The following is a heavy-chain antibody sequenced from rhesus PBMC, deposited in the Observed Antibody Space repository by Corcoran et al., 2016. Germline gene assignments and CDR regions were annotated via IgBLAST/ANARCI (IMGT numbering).Heavy chain of an antibody. CDR1: GGSISSGYYY. CDR3: ARGESLFDV. CDR2: ITYSGST. Sequence: QVQLQESGPGLVKPSETLSLTCAVSGGSISSGYYYWSWIRQPPGKGLEWIGYITYSGSTRSNPSLQSRVTLSVDTSKNQLSLKLSSVTTADTAVYYCARGESLFDVWGPGVLVTVSS. V-gene: IGHV4-122*02. J-gene: IGHJ5-1*01. D-gene: IGHD1-44*02.